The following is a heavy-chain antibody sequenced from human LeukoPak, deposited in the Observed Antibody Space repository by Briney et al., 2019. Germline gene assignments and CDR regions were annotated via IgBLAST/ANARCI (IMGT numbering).Heavy chain of an antibody. D-gene: IGHD3-10*01. J-gene: IGHJ4*02. CDR1: GGSISSSSYY. CDR2: IYYSGST. Sequence: KPSETLSLTCTVSGGSISSSSYYWGWIRQPPGKGLEWIGSIYYSGSTYYNPSLKSRVTISVDTSKNQFSLKLSSVTAADTAVYYCARESGWMVRGAMGFDYWGQGTLVTVSS. V-gene: IGHV4-39*07. CDR3: ARESGWMVRGAMGFDY.